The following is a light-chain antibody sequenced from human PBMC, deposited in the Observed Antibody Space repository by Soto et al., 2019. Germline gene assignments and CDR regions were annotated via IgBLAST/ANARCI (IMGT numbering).Light chain of an antibody. CDR1: SSDVGGYNY. V-gene: IGLV2-8*01. Sequence: QSALTQPPSASGSPGQSVTISCTGTSSDVGGYNYVSWYQHHPGKAPKLMIFEVDKRPSGVPNRFSGSKSGNTASLTVCGLQAEDEADYYCASYAGNNNLVFGAGTKLT. J-gene: IGLJ2*01. CDR3: ASYAGNNNLV. CDR2: EVD.